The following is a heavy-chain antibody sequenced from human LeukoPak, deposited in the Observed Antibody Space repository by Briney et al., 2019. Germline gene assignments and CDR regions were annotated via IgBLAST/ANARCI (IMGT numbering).Heavy chain of an antibody. CDR1: GFPFSSYW. J-gene: IGHJ4*02. D-gene: IGHD6-13*01. CDR2: IKQDGSKK. V-gene: IGHV3-7*01. Sequence: SGGSLRLSCVASGFPFSSYWMTWVRQAPGKGLEWVANIKQDGSKKSYVDSVKGRFTISRDNAKNSLYLQMNSLRAEDTAVYYCARDGAALAFDHWGQGTLVTVSS. CDR3: ARDGAALAFDH.